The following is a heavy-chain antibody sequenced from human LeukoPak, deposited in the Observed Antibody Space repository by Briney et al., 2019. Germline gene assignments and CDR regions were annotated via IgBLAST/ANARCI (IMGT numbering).Heavy chain of an antibody. Sequence: ASVKVSCKASGYTFTSYAMHWVRQAPGQRLEWMGWINAGNGNTKYSQKFQGRVTITRDTSASTAYMELSSLRSEDTAVYYCARISGVVLSDAFDIWGQRTMVTASS. V-gene: IGHV1-3*01. CDR2: INAGNGNT. J-gene: IGHJ3*02. D-gene: IGHD3-3*01. CDR3: ARISGVVLSDAFDI. CDR1: GYTFTSYA.